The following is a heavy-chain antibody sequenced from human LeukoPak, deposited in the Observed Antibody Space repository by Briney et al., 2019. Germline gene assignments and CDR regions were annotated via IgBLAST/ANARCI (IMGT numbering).Heavy chain of an antibody. CDR1: DGSISSGGYY. Sequence: SETLSLTCTVSDGSISSGGYYWSWIRQHPGKGLEWIGYIYYSGSTYYNPSLKSRVTISVDTSKNQFSLKLSSVTAADTAVYYCARFVVPAASFDYWGQGTLVTVSS. J-gene: IGHJ4*02. V-gene: IGHV4-31*03. D-gene: IGHD2-2*01. CDR3: ARFVVPAASFDY. CDR2: IYYSGST.